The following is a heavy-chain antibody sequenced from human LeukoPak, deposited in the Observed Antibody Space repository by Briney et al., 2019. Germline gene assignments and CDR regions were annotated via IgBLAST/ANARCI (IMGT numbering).Heavy chain of an antibody. J-gene: IGHJ3*02. CDR1: GGYISSYY. Sequence: SETLSLTCTVSGGYISSYYWSWIRQSPGKGLEWIGYIYYSGSTNYNSSLKSRVTISVDTSKNQFSLKLRSVTAADTAVYYCATQTTRMVRGVRADAFDIWGQGTMVTVSS. CDR2: IYYSGST. D-gene: IGHD3-10*01. V-gene: IGHV4-59*01. CDR3: ATQTTRMVRGVRADAFDI.